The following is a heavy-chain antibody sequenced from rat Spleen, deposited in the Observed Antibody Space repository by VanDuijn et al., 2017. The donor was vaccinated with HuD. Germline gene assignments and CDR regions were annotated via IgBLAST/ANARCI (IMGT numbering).Heavy chain of an antibody. CDR1: GFTFSDYY. CDR2: ISFNGVST. Sequence: EVQLVESGGGLVQPGRSLKLSCAASGFTFSDYYMAWVRQAPTKGLEWVASISFNGVSTYYRDSVKGRFTISRDNAKSTLYLQMDNLRSEDTATYFCARPNYPGFNFFDYWGQGVMVTVSS. CDR3: ARPNYPGFNFFDY. D-gene: IGHD1-4*01. V-gene: IGHV5-20*01. J-gene: IGHJ2*01.